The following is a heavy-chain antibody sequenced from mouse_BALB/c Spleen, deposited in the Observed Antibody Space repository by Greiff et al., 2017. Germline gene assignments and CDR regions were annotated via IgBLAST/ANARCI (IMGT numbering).Heavy chain of an antibody. D-gene: IGHD2-2*01. CDR1: GYTFTSYW. V-gene: IGHV1S81*02. J-gene: IGHJ4*01. Sequence: QVQLQQPGAELVKPGASVKLSCKASGYTFTSYWMHWVKQRPGQGLEWIGEINPSNGRTNYNEKFKSKATLTVDKSSSTAYMQLSSLTSEDSAVYYCARSVTTFAMGYWGQGTSVTVSS. CDR2: INPSNGRT. CDR3: ARSVTTFAMGY.